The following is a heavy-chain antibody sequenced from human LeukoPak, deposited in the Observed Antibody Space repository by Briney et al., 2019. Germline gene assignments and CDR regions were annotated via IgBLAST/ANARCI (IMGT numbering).Heavy chain of an antibody. J-gene: IGHJ6*02. D-gene: IGHD1-14*01. Sequence: GGSLRLSCAASGFTFSSYGMHWVRQAPGKGLEWVAVIWYDGSNKYYADSVKGRFTISRDNSKNTLYLQMNSLRAEDTAVYYCARDQESSGSKYYYYYYGMDVWGQGTTVTVSS. V-gene: IGHV3-33*01. CDR2: IWYDGSNK. CDR3: ARDQESSGSKYYYYYYGMDV. CDR1: GFTFSSYG.